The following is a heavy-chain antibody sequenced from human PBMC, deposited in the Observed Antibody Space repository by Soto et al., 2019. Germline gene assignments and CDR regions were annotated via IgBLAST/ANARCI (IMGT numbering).Heavy chain of an antibody. V-gene: IGHV3-23*01. CDR2: ISGSGGST. Sequence: PWRSLRISCAAYGFTFSSYAMSWFRQAPGKGLEWVSAISGSGGSTYYADSVKGRFTISRDNSKNTLYLQMNSLRAEDTAVYYCAKGSHDSYYYGMDLWGQGTTV. D-gene: IGHD2-15*01. CDR3: AKGSHDSYYYGMDL. J-gene: IGHJ6*02. CDR1: GFTFSSYA.